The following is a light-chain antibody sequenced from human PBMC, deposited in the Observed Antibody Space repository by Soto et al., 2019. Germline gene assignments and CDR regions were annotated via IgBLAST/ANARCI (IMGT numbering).Light chain of an antibody. V-gene: IGLV2-14*01. Sequence: QSVLTQPASVSGSPGQSITISCTGTSSDVGAYKYVSWYQQHPGKAPKVMIYEVSNRPSGVSNRFSGSKSGNTASLTISGLQAEDEADYFCSSYSSSSTLFDFGTGTKVTV. CDR3: SSYSSSSTLFD. CDR2: EVS. J-gene: IGLJ1*01. CDR1: SSDVGAYKY.